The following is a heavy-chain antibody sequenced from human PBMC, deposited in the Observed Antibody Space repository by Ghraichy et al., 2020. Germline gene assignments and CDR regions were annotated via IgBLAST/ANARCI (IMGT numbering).Heavy chain of an antibody. D-gene: IGHD5-18*01. V-gene: IGHV3-7*01. CDR2: IKQDGSEK. Sequence: GALRLSCAASGFTFSSYWMSWVRQAPGKGLEWVANIKQDGSEKYYVDSVKGRFTISRDNAKNSLYLQMNSLRAEDTAVYYCARVVGYSYGDDAFDIWGQGTMVTVSS. J-gene: IGHJ3*02. CDR3: ARVVGYSYGDDAFDI. CDR1: GFTFSSYW.